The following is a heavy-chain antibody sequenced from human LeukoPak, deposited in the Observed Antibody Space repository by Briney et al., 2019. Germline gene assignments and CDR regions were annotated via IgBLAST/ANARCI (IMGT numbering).Heavy chain of an antibody. CDR2: VYISGDT. V-gene: IGHV4-4*07. Sequence: SETLSLTCTVSGGSVTTSYWYWSWIRQPAGKGLEWIGRVYISGDTKYNPSLKSRVIMSLDASKNQFSLRLTSVTAADTAVYYCARLIAEVGGGTNYFDTWGQGTLVTVSS. J-gene: IGHJ4*02. CDR1: GGSVTTSY. D-gene: IGHD2-21*01. CDR3: ARLIAEVGGGTNYFDT.